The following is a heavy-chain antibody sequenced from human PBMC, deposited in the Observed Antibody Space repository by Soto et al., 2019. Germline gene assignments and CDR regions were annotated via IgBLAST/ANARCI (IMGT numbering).Heavy chain of an antibody. D-gene: IGHD5-12*01. J-gene: IGHJ2*01. V-gene: IGHV3-30-3*01. CDR1: GFTFSSYA. CDR2: ISYDGSNK. Sequence: QVQLVESGGGVVQPGRSLRLSCAASGFTFSSYAMHWVRQAPGKGLEWVAVISYDGSNKYYADSVKGRFTISRDNSKNTLYLQMNSLRAEDTAVYYCARGLAYWYFDLWGRGTLVTVSS. CDR3: ARGLAYWYFDL.